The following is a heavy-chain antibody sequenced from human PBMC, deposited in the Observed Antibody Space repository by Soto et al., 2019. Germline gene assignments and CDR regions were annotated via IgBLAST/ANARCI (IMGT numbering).Heavy chain of an antibody. J-gene: IGHJ3*02. V-gene: IGHV1-2*02. Sequence: VKVSCKASGYTFTGYHMHWVRQAPGQGPERMGWINPTSGGTNYAQKFQGRVTMTRDTSISTAYMDLSGLRSDDTAVYYCARERYSSSPIALDIWAQGTRVTVAS. CDR1: GYTFTGYH. D-gene: IGHD6-6*01. CDR3: ARERYSSSPIALDI. CDR2: INPTSGGT.